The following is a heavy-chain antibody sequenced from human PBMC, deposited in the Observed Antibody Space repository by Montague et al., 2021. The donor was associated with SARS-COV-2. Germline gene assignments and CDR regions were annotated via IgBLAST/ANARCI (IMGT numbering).Heavy chain of an antibody. V-gene: IGHV4-34*01. CDR2: MNHRGGA. J-gene: IGHJ6*02. D-gene: IGHD6-19*01. CDR3: ARGQIVSTIRRARGWRGWLDV. Sequence: SETLSLTCAVYGRPFSGYYWNWVRQSPGKGLEWIGEMNHRGGANYNPSLGSRVTMSGDTSKNQFFLILNSVTAADAADYYCARGQIVSTIRRARGWRGWLDVWGQGTTVTVSS. CDR1: GRPFSGYY.